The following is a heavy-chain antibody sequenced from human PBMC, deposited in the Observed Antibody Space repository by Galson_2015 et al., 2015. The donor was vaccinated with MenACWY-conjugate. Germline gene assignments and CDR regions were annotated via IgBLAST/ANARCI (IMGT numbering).Heavy chain of an antibody. J-gene: IGHJ4*02. D-gene: IGHD3-10*01. CDR2: ISSSSSYI. Sequence: SLRLSCAASGFTFSSYSMNWVRQAPGKGLEWVPSISSSSSYIYYADSVKGRFTISRDNAKNSLYLQMNSLRAEDTAVYYCARGDGGSGSYCTNDYWGQGTLVTVSS. CDR1: GFTFSSYS. V-gene: IGHV3-21*01. CDR3: ARGDGGSGSYCTNDY.